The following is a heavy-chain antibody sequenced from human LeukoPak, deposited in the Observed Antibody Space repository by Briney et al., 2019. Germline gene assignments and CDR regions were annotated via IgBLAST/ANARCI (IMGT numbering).Heavy chain of an antibody. Sequence: SETLSLTCSVSGGSISSSSYYWGVIRQPPGKGLEWIESVYYSGSTYYNPSLKSRLTISVDTSKNQFSLKLSSVTASDTAVYYCATTDYYYFVDVWGKGTAVTVSS. J-gene: IGHJ6*03. V-gene: IGHV4-39*01. CDR2: VYYSGST. CDR3: ATTDYYYFVDV. CDR1: GGSISSSSYY.